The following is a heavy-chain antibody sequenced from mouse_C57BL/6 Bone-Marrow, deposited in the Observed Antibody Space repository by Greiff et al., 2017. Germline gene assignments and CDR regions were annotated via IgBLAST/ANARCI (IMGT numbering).Heavy chain of an antibody. J-gene: IGHJ1*03. D-gene: IGHD1-1*01. CDR3: ASGYYYGSGYWYFDV. V-gene: IGHV3-1*01. Sequence: DVKLVESGPGMVKPSQSLSLTCTVTGYSITSGYDWHWIRHFPGNKLEWMGYISYSGSTNYNPSLKSRISITHDTSKNHFFLKLNSVTTEDTATYYCASGYYYGSGYWYFDVWGTGTTVTVSS. CDR2: ISYSGST. CDR1: GYSITSGYD.